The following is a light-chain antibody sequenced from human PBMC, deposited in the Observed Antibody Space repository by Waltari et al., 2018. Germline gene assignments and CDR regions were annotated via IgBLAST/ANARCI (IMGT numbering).Light chain of an antibody. CDR1: QSLVHSDGNTY. V-gene: IGKV2-30*02. CDR3: MQGTHWPLT. J-gene: IGKJ4*01. Sequence: DVVLAQSPLSLPVTLGWSASIPCKTSQSLVHSDGNTYLAWFQQRPGQSPRRLIYRVSNRESGVPDRFSASGSGTDFTLKISRVEAEDVGVYYCMQGTHWPLTFGGGTKVEIK. CDR2: RVS.